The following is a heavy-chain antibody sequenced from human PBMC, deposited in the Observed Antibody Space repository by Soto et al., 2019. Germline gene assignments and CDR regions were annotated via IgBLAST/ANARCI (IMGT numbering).Heavy chain of an antibody. CDR1: GYTFSNYD. J-gene: IGHJ6*02. Sequence: ASVKVSCKASGYTFSNYDINWVRQAPGKRLEWRGRLSVHNGKTDYAQKLQGRVTMTTDTSTSTAYMELWSLRSDDTAVYYCARVPSLRFLESSQGPLYYYYGMDVWGQGTTVTVSS. CDR2: LSVHNGKT. CDR3: ARVPSLRFLESSQGPLYYYYGMDV. V-gene: IGHV1-18*04. D-gene: IGHD3-3*01.